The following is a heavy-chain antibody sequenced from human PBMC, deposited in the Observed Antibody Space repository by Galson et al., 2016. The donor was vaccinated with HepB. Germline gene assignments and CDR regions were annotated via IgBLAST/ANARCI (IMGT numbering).Heavy chain of an antibody. Sequence: SMRLSCAASGFTFSTYGMDWVRQAPGKGLEWVAVVSFDGSYKYYADSVKGRFTISRDNSKNTLYLEMNSLRAEDTAVYYGAKDAGVIWSGGYFDYWGRGTLVTVSS. D-gene: IGHD3-3*01. CDR3: AKDAGVIWSGGYFDY. J-gene: IGHJ4*02. CDR2: VSFDGSYK. V-gene: IGHV3-30*18. CDR1: GFTFSTYG.